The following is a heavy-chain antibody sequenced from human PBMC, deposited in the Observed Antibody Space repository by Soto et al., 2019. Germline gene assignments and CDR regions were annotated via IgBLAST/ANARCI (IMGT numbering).Heavy chain of an antibody. CDR2: INHSGST. D-gene: IGHD1-26*01. CDR1: GGSFSGYY. V-gene: IGHV4-34*01. Sequence: SETLSLTCAVYGGSFSGYYWSWIRQPPGKGLEWIGEINHSGSTLYNPSLKSRVTISVDTSEKQFSLKLSSVTAADTAVYYCARHGNYCFDYWGQGTLVTVS. J-gene: IGHJ4*02. CDR3: ARHGNYCFDY.